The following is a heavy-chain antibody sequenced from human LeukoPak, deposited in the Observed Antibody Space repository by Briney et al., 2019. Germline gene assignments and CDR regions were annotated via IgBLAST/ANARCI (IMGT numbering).Heavy chain of an antibody. D-gene: IGHD6-6*01. CDR1: GCRFTSYW. CDR3: ARLPSIADNCFDP. J-gene: IGHJ5*02. Sequence: GGALQISFNGAGCRFTSYWIGWGRRKAGKGGEGMGFIYPGDSDTRHSPSLQGQVTISADKSISTAYLQWSSLNASDTAMYYCARLPSIADNCFDPWGQGTLVTVSS. CDR2: IYPGDSDT. V-gene: IGHV5-51*01.